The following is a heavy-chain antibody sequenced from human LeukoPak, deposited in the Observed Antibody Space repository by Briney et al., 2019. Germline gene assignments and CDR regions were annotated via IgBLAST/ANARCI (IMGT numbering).Heavy chain of an antibody. CDR1: GGTFSSYA. Sequence: GASVKVSCKASGGTFSSYAISWVRQAPGQGLERMGGIIPIFGTANYAQKFQGRVTITTDESTSTAYMELSSLRSEDTAVYYCARAYNTMIVVVWGAFDIWGQGTMVTVSS. J-gene: IGHJ3*02. D-gene: IGHD3-22*01. CDR2: IIPIFGTA. V-gene: IGHV1-69*05. CDR3: ARAYNTMIVVVWGAFDI.